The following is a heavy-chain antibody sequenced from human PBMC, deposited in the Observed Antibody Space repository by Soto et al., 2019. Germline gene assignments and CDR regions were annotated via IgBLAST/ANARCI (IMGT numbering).Heavy chain of an antibody. Sequence: EVQLAESGGGLGQPGGSLRLSRAASGFQFSSYEMNWVRQAPGKGLEWVAHISHSGATIFYADSVKGRFTISRDNTNNSLSLQMNSLRADDTAVYYCARGAFWYTTSTTDDAFDVWGQGTVVTVSS. D-gene: IGHD6-6*01. CDR3: ARGAFWYTTSTTDDAFDV. CDR1: GFQFSSYE. CDR2: ISHSGATI. J-gene: IGHJ3*01. V-gene: IGHV3-48*03.